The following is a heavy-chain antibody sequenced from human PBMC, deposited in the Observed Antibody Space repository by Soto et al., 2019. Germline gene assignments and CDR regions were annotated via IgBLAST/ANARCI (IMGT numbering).Heavy chain of an antibody. V-gene: IGHV4-39*01. CDR3: ARQPYDYGDYYWFDP. CDR2: IYYSGST. D-gene: IGHD4-17*01. CDR1: GGSISSSSYY. J-gene: IGHJ5*02. Sequence: QLQLQESGPGLVKPSETLSLTCTVSGGSISSSSYYWGWIRQPPGKGLEWIGSIYYSGSTYYNPSLKSRVTISVDTSKNQFSLKLSSVTAADTAVYYCARQPYDYGDYYWFDPWGQGTLVTVSS.